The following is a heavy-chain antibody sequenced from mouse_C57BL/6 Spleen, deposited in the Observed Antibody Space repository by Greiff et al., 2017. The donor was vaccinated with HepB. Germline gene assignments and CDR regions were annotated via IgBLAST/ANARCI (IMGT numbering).Heavy chain of an antibody. CDR3: ARSRDLYYFDY. CDR2: INPYNGGT. J-gene: IGHJ2*01. CDR1: GYTFTDYY. D-gene: IGHD3-3*01. Sequence: VQLKESGPVLVKPGASVKMSCKASGYTFTDYYMNWVKQSHGKSLEWIGVINPYNGGTSYNQKFKGKATLTVDKSSSTAYMELNSLTSEDSAVYYCARSRDLYYFDYWGQGTTLTVSS. V-gene: IGHV1-19*01.